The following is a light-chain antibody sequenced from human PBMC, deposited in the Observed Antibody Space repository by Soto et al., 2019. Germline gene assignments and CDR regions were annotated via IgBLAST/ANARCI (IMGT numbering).Light chain of an antibody. J-gene: IGKJ3*01. CDR3: QQYGSSPGLFT. V-gene: IGKV3-15*01. Sequence: EIVMTQSPATLSLSPGERATLSCRASQSVSSNLAWYQQKPGQAPRLLIYGASTRATGVPARFSGSGSGTEFTLTISTLQSEDFAVYYCQQYGSSPGLFTFGPGTKVDIK. CDR1: QSVSSN. CDR2: GAS.